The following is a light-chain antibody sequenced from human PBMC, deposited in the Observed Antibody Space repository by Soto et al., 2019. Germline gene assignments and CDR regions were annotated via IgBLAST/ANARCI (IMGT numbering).Light chain of an antibody. CDR1: QSVSSSY. V-gene: IGKV3-20*01. Sequence: IVLTQSPGNLSLSPGERATLSCRASQSVSSSYLAWYQQRPGQAPRLLIFGASYRATGIPERFSGSRSGKDLTLSISRLETEDVAGYYCQHYSSSPPEFTFGPWTKVESK. CDR3: QHYSSSPPEFT. J-gene: IGKJ3*01. CDR2: GAS.